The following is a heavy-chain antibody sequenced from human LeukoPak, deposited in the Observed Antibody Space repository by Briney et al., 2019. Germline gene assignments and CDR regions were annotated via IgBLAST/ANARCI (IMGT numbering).Heavy chain of an antibody. CDR2: IYAGGNT. CDR1: GFIATSNY. J-gene: IGHJ4*02. CDR3: ATGGRSGMAFDF. V-gene: IGHV3-53*01. D-gene: IGHD2-8*01. Sequence: GGSLRLSCSFSGFIATSNYMAWVRQSPGKGLQWISFIYAGGNTLYADSVRDRFSISRDNSKSTLYLQMSSLRVEDTAVYYCATGGRSGMAFDFWGRGTLVTVSS.